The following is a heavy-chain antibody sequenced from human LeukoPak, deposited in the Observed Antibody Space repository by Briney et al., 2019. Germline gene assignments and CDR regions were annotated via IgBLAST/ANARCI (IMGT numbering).Heavy chain of an antibody. CDR1: GFTFSSYA. Sequence: GGSLRLSCAASGFTFSSYAMSWVRQAPGKGLEWVSAISGSGGSTYYADSVKGRFTISRDDSKNTLYLQMNSLRAEDTAVYYCAKTPRDYYDSSGYYFGYWGQGTLVTVSS. J-gene: IGHJ4*02. CDR2: ISGSGGST. D-gene: IGHD3-22*01. V-gene: IGHV3-23*01. CDR3: AKTPRDYYDSSGYYFGY.